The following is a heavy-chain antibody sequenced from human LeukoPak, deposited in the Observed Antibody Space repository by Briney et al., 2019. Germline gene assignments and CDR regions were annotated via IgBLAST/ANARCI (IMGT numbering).Heavy chain of an antibody. J-gene: IGHJ4*02. CDR1: GYSLTSYW. Sequence: GESLKISCKSSGYSLTSYWIAWVRQMPGKGLEWMWIIYPGDSDTLYTPSFQGQLTISTHKSITTAYLQWSSLKASDTAMYYCARLAYYESSGYHLDYWGQGTLVTVPS. V-gene: IGHV5-51*01. CDR3: ARLAYYESSGYHLDY. CDR2: IYPGDSDT. D-gene: IGHD3-22*01.